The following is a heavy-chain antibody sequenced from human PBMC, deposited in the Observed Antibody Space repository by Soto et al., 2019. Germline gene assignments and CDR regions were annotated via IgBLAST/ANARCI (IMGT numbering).Heavy chain of an antibody. CDR3: ARALGDSYAYGMDV. CDR2: IYHSGST. CDR1: GGSISSSGSS. D-gene: IGHD3-16*01. J-gene: IGHJ6*02. V-gene: IGHV4-30-2*01. Sequence: QLQLQESGSGLVKPSQTLSLTCAVSGGSISSSGSSWSWIRQPPGKGLEWIGYIYHSGSTYYNPSLNSRVTISVDRSKNQFSLTLNSVTAADTAVYYCARALGDSYAYGMDVWGQGTTVTVSS.